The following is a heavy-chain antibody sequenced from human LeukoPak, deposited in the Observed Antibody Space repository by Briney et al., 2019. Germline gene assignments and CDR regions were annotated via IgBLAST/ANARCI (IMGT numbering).Heavy chain of an antibody. D-gene: IGHD3-10*02. CDR1: GLSFSNYW. J-gene: IGHJ4*02. V-gene: IGHV3-74*01. Sequence: GGSLRLSCAVSGLSFSNYWMHWVRQAPGKGLVWVARTNLHGTAVDYADPVKGRFTISRDNSKNMLFLQMNNLRVEDTAVYYCASAYTYVRLGDHWGQGTLVTVSP. CDR3: ASAYTYVRLGDH. CDR2: TNLHGTAV.